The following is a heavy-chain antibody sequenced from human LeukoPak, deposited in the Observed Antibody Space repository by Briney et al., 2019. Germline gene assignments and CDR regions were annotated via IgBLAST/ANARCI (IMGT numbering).Heavy chain of an antibody. Sequence: ASVKVSCKASGGTFTSYAISWVRQAPGQGLEWMGGIIPIFGTANYAQKFQGRVTITSDESTSTAYMELSSLRSEDTAVYYCARDKITGTWSFDYWGQGTLVTVSS. V-gene: IGHV1-69*13. J-gene: IGHJ4*02. CDR3: ARDKITGTWSFDY. CDR1: GGTFTSYA. D-gene: IGHD1-20*01. CDR2: IIPIFGTA.